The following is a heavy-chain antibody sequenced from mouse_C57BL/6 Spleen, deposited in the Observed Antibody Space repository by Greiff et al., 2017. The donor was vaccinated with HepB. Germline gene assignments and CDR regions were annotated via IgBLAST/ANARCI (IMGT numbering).Heavy chain of an antibody. CDR1: GYSFTDYN. V-gene: IGHV1-39*01. J-gene: IGHJ1*03. CDR2: INPNYGTT. Sequence: EVQLQQSGPELVKPGASVKISCKASGYSFTDYNMNWVKQSNGKSLEWIGVINPNYGTTSYNQKFKGKATLTVDQSSSTAYMQLNSLTSEDSAVFYCARSFNYDGSSYRYFDVWGTGTTVTVAS. CDR3: ARSFNYDGSSYRYFDV. D-gene: IGHD1-1*01.